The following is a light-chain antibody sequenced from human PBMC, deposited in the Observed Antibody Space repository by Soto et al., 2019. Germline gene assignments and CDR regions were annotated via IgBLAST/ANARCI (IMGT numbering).Light chain of an antibody. CDR1: QSISSW. CDR2: DAS. J-gene: IGKJ5*01. Sequence: DIQMTHSPSTLSASVGSRVNITCRASQSISSWLAWYQQKPGKAPKLLIYDASSLESGVPSRFRGSGSGTEFTLTISSLKTDDFANYYCQQYNSYYQITFGHGTRLEIK. V-gene: IGKV1-5*01. CDR3: QQYNSYYQIT.